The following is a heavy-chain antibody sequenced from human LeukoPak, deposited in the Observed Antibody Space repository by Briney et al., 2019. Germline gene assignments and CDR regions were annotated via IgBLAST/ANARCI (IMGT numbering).Heavy chain of an antibody. J-gene: IGHJ4*02. CDR1: GFSFRSYV. Sequence: GGSLRLSCEVSGFSFRSYVLSWVRQTPGEGLEWVSSIVSSVVPSAAGTFYADSVKGRFTISSDDSKNTLFLQMNSLRAEDTAVYYCGRDERGYYNSSGFYGAIDFWGQGTLVTVSS. CDR2: IVSSVVPSAAGT. D-gene: IGHD3-22*01. V-gene: IGHV3-23*01. CDR3: GRDERGYYNSSGFYGAIDF.